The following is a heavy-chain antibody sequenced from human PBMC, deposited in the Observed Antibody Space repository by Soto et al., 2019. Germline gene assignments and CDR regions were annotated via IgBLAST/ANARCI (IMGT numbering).Heavy chain of an antibody. D-gene: IGHD2-21*01. Sequence: QVQLQGSGTGLLKPSGTLSLTCAVSGGSISSSNWWSWVRQPPGKGLEWIGEIYHTGSTTYNPSPNSRVTISVEKSKNPFSLELSSVTAADTAVYYCARDSGGGADYWGQGTLVTVSS. V-gene: IGHV4-4*02. CDR3: ARDSGGGADY. J-gene: IGHJ4*02. CDR1: GGSISSSNW. CDR2: IYHTGST.